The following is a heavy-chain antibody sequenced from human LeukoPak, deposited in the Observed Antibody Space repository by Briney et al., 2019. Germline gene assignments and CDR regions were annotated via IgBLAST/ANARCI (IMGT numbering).Heavy chain of an antibody. V-gene: IGHV4-34*01. Sequence: ASETLSLTCAVYGGSFSGYYWSWIRQPPGKGLEWIGEINHSGSTYYNPSLKSRVTISVDKSNNQFSLKLSSVTAADTAVYYCARNKESNSWYPVFDYWGQGTLVTVSS. CDR2: INHSGST. J-gene: IGHJ4*02. CDR3: ARNKESNSWYPVFDY. D-gene: IGHD6-13*01. CDR1: GGSFSGYY.